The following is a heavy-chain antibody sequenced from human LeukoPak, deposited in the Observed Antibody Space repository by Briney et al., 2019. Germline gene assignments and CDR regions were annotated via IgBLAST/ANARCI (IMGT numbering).Heavy chain of an antibody. V-gene: IGHV5-51*01. D-gene: IGHD3-3*01. J-gene: IGHJ6*02. CDR2: IYPGDSDT. CDR3: ARQSDYYGMDV. Sequence: GESLKISCKGSGYSFTSYWIGWVRQMPGKGLEWMGIIYPGDSDTRYSPPFQGQVTISADKSISTAYLQWSSLKASGTAMYYCARQSDYYGMDVWGQGTTVTVSS. CDR1: GYSFTSYW.